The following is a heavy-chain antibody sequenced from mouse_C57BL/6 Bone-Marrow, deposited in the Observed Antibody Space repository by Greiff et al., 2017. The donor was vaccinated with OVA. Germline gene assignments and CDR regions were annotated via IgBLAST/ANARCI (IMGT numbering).Heavy chain of an antibody. V-gene: IGHV1-63*01. Sequence: LQESGAELVRPGTSVKMSCKASGYTFTNYWIGWAKQRPGHGLEWIGDIYPGGGYTNYNEKFKGKATLTADKSSSTAYMQFSSLTSEDSAIYYCARSWPGPYFDYWGQGTTLTVSS. CDR1: GYTFTNYW. CDR2: IYPGGGYT. J-gene: IGHJ2*01. CDR3: ARSWPGPYFDY.